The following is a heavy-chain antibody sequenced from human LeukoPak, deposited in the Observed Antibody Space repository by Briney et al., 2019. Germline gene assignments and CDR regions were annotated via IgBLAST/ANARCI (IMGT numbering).Heavy chain of an antibody. D-gene: IGHD6-13*01. J-gene: IGHJ5*02. CDR1: GFTFSSYA. CDR2: VSGGGSAT. CDR3: ARDPDRSSWSRNWFDP. Sequence: VGSLRLSCAASGFTFSSYAMSWVRQAPGKGLECVSGVSGGGSATFYADSVKGRFTISRDNSNNTLYLQMNSLRAEDTAVYYCARDPDRSSWSRNWFDPWGQGTLVTVSS. V-gene: IGHV3-23*01.